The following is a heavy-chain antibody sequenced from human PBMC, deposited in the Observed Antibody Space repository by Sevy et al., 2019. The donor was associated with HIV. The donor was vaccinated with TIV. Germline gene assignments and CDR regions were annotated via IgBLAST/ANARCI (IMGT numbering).Heavy chain of an antibody. CDR2: VYFTGST. CDR3: ARLGGLRFFDWSSLNYFDY. D-gene: IGHD3-9*01. V-gene: IGHV4-39*01. Sequence: SETLSLTCSVSGGSISSSTYYWGWIRQPAGRRLEWIGSVYFTGSTYYNPSLKSRVTISVDTSKNEFSLKVNSVTAADTAVYYCARLGGLRFFDWSSLNYFDYWGQGTLVTVSS. CDR1: GGSISSSTYY. J-gene: IGHJ4*02.